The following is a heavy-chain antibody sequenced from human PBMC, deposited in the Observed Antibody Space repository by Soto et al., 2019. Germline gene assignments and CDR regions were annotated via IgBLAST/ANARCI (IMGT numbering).Heavy chain of an antibody. J-gene: IGHJ3*02. CDR1: GGSFSGYY. Sequence: SETLSLTCAVYGGSFSGYYWSWIRQSPGKGLEWIGEINHSGSTNYNPSLKSRVTISVDTSRNQFSQKLSSVTAADTAVYYCARPYSGSYGRRPRLRAFDIWGQGTMVTVSS. CDR2: INHSGST. V-gene: IGHV4-34*01. CDR3: ARPYSGSYGRRPRLRAFDI. D-gene: IGHD1-26*01.